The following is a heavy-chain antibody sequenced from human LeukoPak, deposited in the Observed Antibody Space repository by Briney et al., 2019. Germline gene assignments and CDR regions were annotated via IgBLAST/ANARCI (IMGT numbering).Heavy chain of an antibody. CDR3: AKDGTEMATMIWDY. CDR2: ISGSGGST. Sequence: GGSLRLSCAASGSTFSSYAMSWLRQAPGKGLEWVSAISGSGGSTYYADSVKGRFTISRDNSKNTLYLQMNSLRAEETAVYYCAKDGTEMATMIWDYWGQGTLVTVSS. D-gene: IGHD5-24*01. V-gene: IGHV3-23*01. CDR1: GSTFSSYA. J-gene: IGHJ4*02.